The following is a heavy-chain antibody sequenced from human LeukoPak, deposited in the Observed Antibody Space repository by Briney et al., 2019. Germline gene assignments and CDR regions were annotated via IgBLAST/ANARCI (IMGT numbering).Heavy chain of an antibody. V-gene: IGHV7-4-1*02. D-gene: IGHD2-2*01. CDR1: GYTFTSYH. Sequence: ASVKVSCMASGYTFTSYHMHWVRQAPGQGLEWMGWINTNTGNPTYAQGFTGRFVFSLDTSVSTAYLQISSLKAEDTAVYYCARDGVVVPAAMEQDYYYYMDVWGKGTTVTVSS. CDR2: INTNTGNP. CDR3: ARDGVVVPAAMEQDYYYYMDV. J-gene: IGHJ6*03.